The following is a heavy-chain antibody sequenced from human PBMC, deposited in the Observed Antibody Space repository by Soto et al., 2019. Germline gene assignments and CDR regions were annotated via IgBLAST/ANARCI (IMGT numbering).Heavy chain of an antibody. CDR1: GDSISRDGSS. CDR3: AREMSYYFDS. CDR2: IYHSGAT. Sequence: QVQLQESGSGLVKPSQTLVLTCTVSGDSISRDGSSWSWLRQPPGKGLEWIGYIYHSGATYYNPYLKSRVTTSVYKSKNQFSLSLASVTAADTAVYYCAREMSYYFDSWGHGTLVTVSS. V-gene: IGHV4-30-2*01. J-gene: IGHJ4*01.